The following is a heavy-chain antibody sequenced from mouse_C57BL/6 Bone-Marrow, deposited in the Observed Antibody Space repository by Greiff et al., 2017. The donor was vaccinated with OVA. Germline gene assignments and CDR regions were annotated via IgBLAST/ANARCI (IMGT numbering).Heavy chain of an antibody. CDR3: ARSCYDYDFDY. D-gene: IGHD2-4*01. Sequence: VHVVESGPGLVAPSQSLSITCTVSGFSFTSYAISWVRQPPGKGLEWLGVIWTGGGTTYNSALKSRLSISKDNSKSQVFLKMNRLQTNDTARYYCARSCYDYDFDYWGQGTTLTVSS. CDR2: IWTGGGT. J-gene: IGHJ2*01. V-gene: IGHV2-9-1*01. CDR1: GFSFTSYA.